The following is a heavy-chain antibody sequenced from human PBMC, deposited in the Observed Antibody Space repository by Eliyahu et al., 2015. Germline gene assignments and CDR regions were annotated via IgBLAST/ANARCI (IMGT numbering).Heavy chain of an antibody. D-gene: IGHD1-26*01. CDR2: ISYDGSNK. V-gene: IGHV3-30*03. CDR3: ASDTMGSGSYPDDY. J-gene: IGHJ4*02. CDR1: GFTFXKYG. Sequence: QVQLVESGGGVXQPGRSLRLSCXASGFTFXKYGMHWVRQAPGKGVEWVAVISYDGSNKYHADSVKGRFTISRDNSKNTLYLQMNSLRAEDTAVYYCASDTMGSGSYPDDYWGQGTLVTVSS.